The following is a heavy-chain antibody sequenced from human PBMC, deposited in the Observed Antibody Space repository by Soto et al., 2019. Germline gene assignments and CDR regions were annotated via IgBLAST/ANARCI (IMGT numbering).Heavy chain of an antibody. V-gene: IGHV1-69*13. CDR2: IIPIFGTA. D-gene: IGHD2-15*01. Sequence: SVKVSCKASGGTFSSYAISWVRQAPGQGLEWMGGIIPIFGTANYAQKFQGRVTITADESTSTAYMELSSLRSEDTAVYYCARRGCSGGSCYLGGSGYFDYWGQGTLVTVS. CDR1: GGTFSSYA. CDR3: ARRGCSGGSCYLGGSGYFDY. J-gene: IGHJ4*02.